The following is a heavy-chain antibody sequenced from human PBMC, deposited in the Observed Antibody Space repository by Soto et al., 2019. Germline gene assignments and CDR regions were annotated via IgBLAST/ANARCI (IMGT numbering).Heavy chain of an antibody. J-gene: IGHJ3*02. Sequence: GGSLRLSCAASGFTVSDHDIDWVRQAPGKGLEWVGRSRNKANSYTTEYAASVKGRFTISRDDSKNSLSLQMNSLKTEDTAVYYCARVNRANGDYVVFDIWGQGTMVTVSS. D-gene: IGHD4-17*01. V-gene: IGHV3-72*01. CDR1: GFTVSDHD. CDR2: SRNKANSYTT. CDR3: ARVNRANGDYVVFDI.